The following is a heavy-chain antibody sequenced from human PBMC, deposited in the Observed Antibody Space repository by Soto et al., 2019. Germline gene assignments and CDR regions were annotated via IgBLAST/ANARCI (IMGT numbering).Heavy chain of an antibody. Sequence: QVQLQKSGPGLVKPSGTLSLTCAVSGGSISSSNWWSWVRQPPGKGLEWIGEIYHSGSTNYNTSLTSRVTISVDKTKNQFSLKLSFVTAADTAVYYCARGAYWLSDRGMDVWGQGTTVTVSS. CDR2: IYHSGST. J-gene: IGHJ6*02. D-gene: IGHD3-9*01. CDR3: ARGAYWLSDRGMDV. V-gene: IGHV4-4*02. CDR1: GGSISSSNW.